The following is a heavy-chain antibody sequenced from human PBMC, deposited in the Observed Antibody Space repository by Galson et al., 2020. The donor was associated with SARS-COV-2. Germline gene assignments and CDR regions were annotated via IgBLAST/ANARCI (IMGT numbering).Heavy chain of an antibody. J-gene: IGHJ1*01. D-gene: IGHD4-17*01. CDR3: ANDGYTVTTWGYFQH. CDR1: GFTFDEYA. CDR2: ISWNSGSK. Sequence: LKISRAASGFTFDEYAKHWVRHAPGKGLEGVTGISWNSGSKGYADSVKGRFTNSRDNAKNSLYLQMNSLRAEDTALYYCANDGYTVTTWGYFQHWCQGTLVTVSS. V-gene: IGHV3-9*01.